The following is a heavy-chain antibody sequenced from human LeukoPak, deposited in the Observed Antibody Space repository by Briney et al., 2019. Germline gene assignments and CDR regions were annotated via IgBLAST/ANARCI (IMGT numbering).Heavy chain of an antibody. V-gene: IGHV3-23*01. Sequence: GRSLRLSCAASGFTFSNYGMSWVRQAPGKGLEWVSVITDSGGSTYYADSVKGRFTISRDNSKNTLYLQMNSLGAEDTAVYYCAKDRGTSLCDAFDIWGQGTMVTVSS. CDR2: ITDSGGST. D-gene: IGHD6-25*01. J-gene: IGHJ3*02. CDR3: AKDRGTSLCDAFDI. CDR1: GFTFSNYG.